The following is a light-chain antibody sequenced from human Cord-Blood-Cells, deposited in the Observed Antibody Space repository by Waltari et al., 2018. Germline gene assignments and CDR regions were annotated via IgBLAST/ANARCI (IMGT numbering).Light chain of an antibody. Sequence: QSALTQPASVSGSPGRSITISCTGTSSDVGGYNDVSWYQQHPGKAPKLMVYDVSNRPSGVSNRFSGSKSGNTASLTISGLQAEDEADYYCSSYTSSSTVFGTGTKVTVL. J-gene: IGLJ1*01. CDR3: SSYTSSSTV. CDR1: SSDVGGYND. CDR2: DVS. V-gene: IGLV2-14*03.